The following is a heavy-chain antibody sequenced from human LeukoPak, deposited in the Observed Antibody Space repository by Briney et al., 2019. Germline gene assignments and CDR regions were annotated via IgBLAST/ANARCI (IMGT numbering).Heavy chain of an antibody. CDR1: GYTLTELS. CDR3: ATPPYCSSTSCHDY. D-gene: IGHD2-2*01. V-gene: IGHV1-24*01. CDR2: FDPEDGET. Sequence: GSVKVSFKVSGYTLTELSMHWVRQAPGKGLEWMGGFDPEDGETIYAQKFQGRVTMTEDTSTDTAYMELSSLRSEDTAVCYCATPPYCSSTSCHDYWGQGTLVTVSS. J-gene: IGHJ4*02.